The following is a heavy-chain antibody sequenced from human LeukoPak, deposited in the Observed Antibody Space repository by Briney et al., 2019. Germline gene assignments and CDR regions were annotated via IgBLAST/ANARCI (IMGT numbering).Heavy chain of an antibody. CDR3: AELGITMIGGV. V-gene: IGHV3-48*03. CDR2: ISESGSPI. CDR1: GFTFSNYE. D-gene: IGHD3-10*02. J-gene: IGHJ6*04. Sequence: GGSLRLSCTASGFTFSNYEMNWVRQAPGKGLEWVSYISESGSPIYNADSVKGRFTISRDNAKNSLYLQMNSLRAEDTAVYYCAELGITMIGGVWGKGTTVTISS.